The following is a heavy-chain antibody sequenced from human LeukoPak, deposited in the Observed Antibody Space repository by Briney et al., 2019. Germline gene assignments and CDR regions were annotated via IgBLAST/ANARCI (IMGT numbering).Heavy chain of an antibody. CDR2: INSDGSST. V-gene: IGHV3-74*01. CDR3: ARENWSGYYPFDY. D-gene: IGHD3-3*01. Sequence: PGGSLRLSCAASGFTFSSYWMHWVRQAPGKGLVWVSRINSDGSSTSYADSAKGRFTISRDNAKNTLYLQMNSLRAEDTAVYYCARENWSGYYPFDYWGQGTLVTVSS. CDR1: GFTFSSYW. J-gene: IGHJ4*02.